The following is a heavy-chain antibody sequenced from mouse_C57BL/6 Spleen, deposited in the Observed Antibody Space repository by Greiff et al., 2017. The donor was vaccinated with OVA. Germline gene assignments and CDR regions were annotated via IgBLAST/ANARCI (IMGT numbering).Heavy chain of an antibody. Sequence: VQLQQSGPELVKPGASVKISCKASGYSFTGYYMNWVKQSPEKSLEWIGEINPSTGGTTYNQKFKAKATLTVDKSSSTAYMQLKSLTSEDSAVSYCARSPGMDYWGQGTSVTVSS. CDR2: INPSTGGT. J-gene: IGHJ4*01. V-gene: IGHV1-42*01. CDR3: ARSPGMDY. CDR1: GYSFTGYY.